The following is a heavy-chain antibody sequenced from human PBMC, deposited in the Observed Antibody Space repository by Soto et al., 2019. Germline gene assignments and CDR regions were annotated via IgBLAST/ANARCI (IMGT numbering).Heavy chain of an antibody. D-gene: IGHD2-2*01. CDR3: ARNCSTTSCQIWGFDY. CDR2: INHRGST. Sequence: QVQLQQWGAGLLKPSETLSLTCAVYGGSFSGYYWSWIRQPPGKGLEWIGEINHRGSTNYSPSLKSRVTISVDTSKNQYSLKLSSVTAADTAVYYCARNCSTTSCQIWGFDYWGQGTLVPVSS. V-gene: IGHV4-34*01. J-gene: IGHJ4*02. CDR1: GGSFSGYY.